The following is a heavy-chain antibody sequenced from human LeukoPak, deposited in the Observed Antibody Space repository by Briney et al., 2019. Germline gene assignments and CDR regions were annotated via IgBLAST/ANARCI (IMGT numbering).Heavy chain of an antibody. Sequence: ASVTVSFTASEYTFTGYYIHWVRQAPGQGLEWMGIINPSGGSTSYAQKFQGRVTMTRDTSTSTVYMELSSLRSEDTAVYYCARVKRYSGYFQHWGQGTLVTVSS. D-gene: IGHD3-10*01. CDR2: INPSGGST. CDR3: ARVKRYSGYFQH. CDR1: EYTFTGYY. J-gene: IGHJ1*01. V-gene: IGHV1-46*01.